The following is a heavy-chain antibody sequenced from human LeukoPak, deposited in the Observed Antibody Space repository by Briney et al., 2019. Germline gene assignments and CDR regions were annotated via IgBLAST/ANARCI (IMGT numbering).Heavy chain of an antibody. CDR3: ARDKGPSSSWFYWYFDL. V-gene: IGHV3-30-3*01. CDR2: ISYDGSNK. CDR1: GFTFSSYA. J-gene: IGHJ2*01. D-gene: IGHD6-13*01. Sequence: GRSLRLSCAASGFTFSSYAMHWVRQAPGKGLEWVAVISYDGSNKYYADSVKGRFTISRDNSKNTLYLQMNSLRAEDTAEYYCARDKGPSSSWFYWYFDLWGRGTLVTVTS.